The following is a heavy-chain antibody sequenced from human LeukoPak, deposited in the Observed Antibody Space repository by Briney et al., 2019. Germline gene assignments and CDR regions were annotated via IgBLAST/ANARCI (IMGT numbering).Heavy chain of an antibody. V-gene: IGHV3-9*01. CDR2: ISWNSGSI. CDR3: ARGITGRYYYGMDV. J-gene: IGHJ6*02. CDR1: GFTFDDYA. D-gene: IGHD1-20*01. Sequence: GGSLRLSCAASGFTFDDYAMHWVRQAPGKGLEWVSGISWNSGSIGYADSVKGRFTISRDNSKNTLYLQMNSLRAEDTAVYYCARGITGRYYYGMDVWGQGTTVTVSS.